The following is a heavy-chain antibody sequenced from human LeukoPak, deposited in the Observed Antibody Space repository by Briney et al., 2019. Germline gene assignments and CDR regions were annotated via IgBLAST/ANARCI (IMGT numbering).Heavy chain of an antibody. Sequence: GASVKVSCKVSGYTLTELSMHCVRQAPGKGLEWMGGFDPEDGETTYTQKFQGRVNMTEDTSTETAYMELSSLRSEDTAVYYCATGGRYCSSTSCYLGWFDPWGQGTLVTVSS. J-gene: IGHJ5*02. CDR2: FDPEDGET. CDR3: ATGGRYCSSTSCYLGWFDP. D-gene: IGHD2-2*01. CDR1: GYTLTELS. V-gene: IGHV1-24*01.